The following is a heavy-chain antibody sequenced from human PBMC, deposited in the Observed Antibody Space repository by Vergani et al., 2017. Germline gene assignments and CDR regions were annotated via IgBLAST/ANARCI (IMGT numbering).Heavy chain of an antibody. Sequence: EVQLVESGGGLVQPGGSLRLSCAASGFTFSSYAMSWVRQAPGKGLEWVANIKQDGSEKYYVDSVKGRFTISRDNAKNSLYLQMNSLRAEDTAVYYCARHDYGDYDRYFDYWGQGTLVTVSS. CDR1: GFTFSSYA. V-gene: IGHV3-7*01. CDR3: ARHDYGDYDRYFDY. J-gene: IGHJ4*02. D-gene: IGHD4-17*01. CDR2: IKQDGSEK.